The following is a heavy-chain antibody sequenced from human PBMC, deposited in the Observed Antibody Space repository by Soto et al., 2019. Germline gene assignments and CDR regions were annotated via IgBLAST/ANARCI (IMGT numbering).Heavy chain of an antibody. CDR1: GGTFSSYT. D-gene: IGHD3-22*01. Sequence: SSVKVSCKACGGTFSSYTIRWVRQAPGQGLEWMGRIIPILGIANYAQKFQGRVTITADESTGTAYMELSSLRSEDTAVYYCARDSSGPAYYYDSSGYYLGYWGQGTLVTVSS. CDR3: ARDSSGPAYYYDSSGYYLGY. V-gene: IGHV1-69*04. J-gene: IGHJ4*02. CDR2: IIPILGIA.